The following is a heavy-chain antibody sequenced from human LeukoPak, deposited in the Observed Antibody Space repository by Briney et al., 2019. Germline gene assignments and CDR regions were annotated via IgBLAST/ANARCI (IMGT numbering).Heavy chain of an antibody. CDR3: AKDRGYDLGPDY. CDR1: GFTFSSYG. D-gene: IGHD5-12*01. CDR2: ISYDGSNK. V-gene: IGHV3-30*18. J-gene: IGHJ4*02. Sequence: GGSLRLSRAASGFTFSSYGMHWVRQAPGKGLEWVAVISYDGSNKYYADSVKGRFTISRDNSKNTLYLQMNSLRAEDTAVYYCAKDRGYDLGPDYWGQGTLVTVSS.